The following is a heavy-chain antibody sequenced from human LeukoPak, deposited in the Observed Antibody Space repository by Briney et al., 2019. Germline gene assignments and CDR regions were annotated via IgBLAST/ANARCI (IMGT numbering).Heavy chain of an antibody. V-gene: IGHV4-59*01. CDR3: ARGHSYFYDFWSGITSYDAFDI. Sequence: SETLSLTCTVSGGSISSYYWSWIRQPPGKGLERIGYIYYSGSTNYNPSLKSRVTISVDTSKNQFSLKLSSVTAADTAVYYCARGHSYFYDFWSGITSYDAFDIWGQGTMVTVSS. CDR1: GGSISSYY. CDR2: IYYSGST. J-gene: IGHJ3*02. D-gene: IGHD3-3*01.